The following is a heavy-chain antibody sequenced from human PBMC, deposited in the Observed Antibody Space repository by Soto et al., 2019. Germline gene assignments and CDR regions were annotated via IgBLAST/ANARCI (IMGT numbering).Heavy chain of an antibody. V-gene: IGHV4-30-2*01. Sequence: QLQLQESGSGLVKPSQTLSLTCAVSGGSISSGGYSWNWIRQPLGKGLEWIGYIYHSGSTYYNPSHKRRVTISEDKSKNQFSLKLTSVTAADTAVYYCARDQLEGNWFDPWGQGTLVTVSS. D-gene: IGHD1-1*01. CDR3: ARDQLEGNWFDP. CDR1: GGSISSGGYS. CDR2: IYHSGST. J-gene: IGHJ5*02.